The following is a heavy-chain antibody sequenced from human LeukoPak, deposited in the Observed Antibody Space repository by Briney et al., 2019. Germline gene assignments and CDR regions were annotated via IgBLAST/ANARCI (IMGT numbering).Heavy chain of an antibody. CDR1: GFSFSSFA. V-gene: IGHV3-30*18. CDR3: AKRLITWDLDY. J-gene: IGHJ4*02. D-gene: IGHD1-26*01. Sequence: GGSLRLPCTASGFSFSSFAMHWVRQAPGKGLEWVAVISYDAKTIYYADSVKGRFIISRDQSKNTLYLQMNSLRTEDTAVYYCAKRLITWDLDYWGQGARVTVTT. CDR2: ISYDAKTI.